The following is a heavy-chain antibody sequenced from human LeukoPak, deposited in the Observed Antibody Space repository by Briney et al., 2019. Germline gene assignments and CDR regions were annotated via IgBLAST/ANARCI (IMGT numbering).Heavy chain of an antibody. J-gene: IGHJ4*02. Sequence: PGGSLRLSCAASGFTFSSYSMNWVRQAPGKGLEWVSSISSSSSYIYYADSVKGRFTISRDNAKNSLYLQMNSLRAEDTAVYYCAGGIAAAGDFDYWGQGTLVTVSS. CDR1: GFTFSSYS. V-gene: IGHV3-21*01. CDR2: ISSSSSYI. D-gene: IGHD6-13*01. CDR3: AGGIAAAGDFDY.